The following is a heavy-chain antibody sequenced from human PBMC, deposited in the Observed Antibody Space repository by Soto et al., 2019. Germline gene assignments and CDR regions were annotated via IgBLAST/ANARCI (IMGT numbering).Heavy chain of an antibody. CDR3: ATEDPAGTNDAFDI. J-gene: IGHJ3*02. V-gene: IGHV6-1*01. CDR2: TYYRSRWYS. Sequence: QVQLQQSGPGLVRPSQTLSLTCAISGDRVSSSRAAWGWIRQPPSRGLEWLGRTYYRSRWYSDYAESVKSRITIKPDTYKHQLALQLNSATTEDTAVYYCATEDPAGTNDAFDILGQGTIVTVSS. CDR1: GDRVSSSRAA. D-gene: IGHD3-10*01.